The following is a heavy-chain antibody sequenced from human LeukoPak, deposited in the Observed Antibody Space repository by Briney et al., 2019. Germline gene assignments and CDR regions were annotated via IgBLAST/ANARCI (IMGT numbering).Heavy chain of an antibody. J-gene: IGHJ4*02. CDR2: ISYDGSNK. V-gene: IGHV3-30*14. CDR3: ARGEED. CDR1: GFTFSSYA. Sequence: GGSLRLSCAASGFTFSSYAMHWVRQAPGKGLEWVAVISYDGSNKYYADSVKGRFTISRDSSKNTLYLQVNSLRAEDTAVYYCARGEEDWGQGTLVTVSS.